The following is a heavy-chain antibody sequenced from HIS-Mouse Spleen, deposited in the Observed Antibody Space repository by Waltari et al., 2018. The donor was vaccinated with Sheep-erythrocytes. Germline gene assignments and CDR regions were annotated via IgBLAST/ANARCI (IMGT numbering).Heavy chain of an antibody. J-gene: IGHJ4*02. Sequence: QVQLVESGGGVVQPGSSLRLSCAASGFTFSSYGMHWVRQAPGKGLEWVACISYDGSNKYYADSVKGRFTISRDKSKNTLYLQMNSLRAEDTAVYDCAKPITDFWSGYYAYFDYWGQGTLVTVSS. D-gene: IGHD3-3*01. CDR3: AKPITDFWSGYYAYFDY. CDR1: GFTFSSYG. CDR2: ISYDGSNK. V-gene: IGHV3-30*18.